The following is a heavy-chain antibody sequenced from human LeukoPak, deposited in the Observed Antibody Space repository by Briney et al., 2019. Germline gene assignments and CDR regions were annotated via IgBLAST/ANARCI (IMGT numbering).Heavy chain of an antibody. CDR2: ISSDGSST. CDR1: GFTFRNHW. J-gene: IGHJ4*02. CDR3: ARDQRVTGRPDIDY. V-gene: IGHV3-74*03. D-gene: IGHD6-6*01. Sequence: PGGSLRLSCAASGFTFRNHWMHWVRQTPGKGLVWVSRISSDGSSTTYADSVKGRFTISRDNAKNTLHLQMNNLRAEDTAMYYCARDQRVTGRPDIDYWGQGTLVIVSS.